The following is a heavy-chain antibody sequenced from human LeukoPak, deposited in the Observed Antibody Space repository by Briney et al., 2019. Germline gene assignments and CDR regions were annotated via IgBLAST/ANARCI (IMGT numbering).Heavy chain of an antibody. J-gene: IGHJ4*02. Sequence: KPSETLSLTCTVSGDSISSYYWSWIRQSPGKGLEWIGYISYSGSTNYNPSLKSRVTISVDTSKNQFSLKLSSVTAADTAVYYCATTVGDGSGYYFDYWGQGTLVTVSS. CDR3: ATTVGDGSGYYFDY. CDR1: GDSISSYY. D-gene: IGHD3-22*01. V-gene: IGHV4-59*01. CDR2: ISYSGST.